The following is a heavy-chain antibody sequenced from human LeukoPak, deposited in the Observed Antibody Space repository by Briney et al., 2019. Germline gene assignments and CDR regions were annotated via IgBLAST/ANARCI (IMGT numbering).Heavy chain of an antibody. CDR2: ISSSSSTI. D-gene: IGHD4-17*01. CDR1: GFTFGSYS. V-gene: IGHV3-48*04. Sequence: GGSLRLSCAASGFTFGSYSMNWVRQAPWKGLEWVSYISSSSSTIYYADSVKGRFTISRDNAKNSLYLQMNSLRAEDTAVYYCARGDYGDHYGMDVWGQGTTVTVSS. CDR3: ARGDYGDHYGMDV. J-gene: IGHJ6*02.